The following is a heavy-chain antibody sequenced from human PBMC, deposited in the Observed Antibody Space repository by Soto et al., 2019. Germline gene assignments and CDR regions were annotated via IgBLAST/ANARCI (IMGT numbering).Heavy chain of an antibody. D-gene: IGHD3-10*01. Sequence: SQTLSLTCXISGDSVSSNSAAWNWIRQSPSRGLEWLGRTYYRSKWYNDYAVSVKSRITINPDTSKNQFSLQLNSVTPEDTAVYYCARADPRRITMVRGVIIVYWFDPWGQGTLVTVSS. V-gene: IGHV6-1*01. CDR2: TYYRSKWYN. CDR1: GDSVSSNSAA. J-gene: IGHJ5*02. CDR3: ARADPRRITMVRGVIIVYWFDP.